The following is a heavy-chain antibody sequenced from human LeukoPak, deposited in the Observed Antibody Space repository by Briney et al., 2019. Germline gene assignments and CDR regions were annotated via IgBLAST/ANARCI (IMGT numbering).Heavy chain of an antibody. Sequence: GGSLRLSCAASGFTFSGYGMHWVRQAPGKGLEWEALISHDGSKKYYVDSVKGRFTISRDNSMNTLYLQMNSLRAEDTAVYYCVKVPRSGCCAFDIWGQGTMVTVSS. CDR3: VKVPRSGCCAFDI. CDR2: ISHDGSKK. J-gene: IGHJ3*02. V-gene: IGHV3-30*18. CDR1: GFTFSGYG. D-gene: IGHD6-19*01.